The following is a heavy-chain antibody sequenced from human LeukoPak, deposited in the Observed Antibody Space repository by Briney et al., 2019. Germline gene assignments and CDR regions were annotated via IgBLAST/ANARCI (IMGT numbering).Heavy chain of an antibody. J-gene: IGHJ4*02. CDR1: GFTFSSYA. CDR3: ARVSKMGSPFDY. CDR2: ISYDGSNK. V-gene: IGHV3-30-3*01. Sequence: GGSLRLSCAASGFTFSSYAMHWVRQAPGKGQEWVAVISYDGSNKYYADSVKGRFTISRDNSKNTLYLQMNSLRAEDTAVYYCARVSKMGSPFDYWGQGTLVTVSS. D-gene: IGHD5-24*01.